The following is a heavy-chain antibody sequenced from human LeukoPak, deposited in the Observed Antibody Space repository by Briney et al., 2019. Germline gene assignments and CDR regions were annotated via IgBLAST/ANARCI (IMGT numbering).Heavy chain of an antibody. Sequence: SETLSLTCTVSGGSISSSSYYWGWIRQPPGTGLEWIGSIYYSGSTYYNPSLKSRVTISVDTSKNQFSLKLSSVTAADTAVYYCARWTSGSWGYYFDYWGQGTLVTVSS. CDR1: GGSISSSSYY. CDR3: ARWTSGSWGYYFDY. J-gene: IGHJ4*02. V-gene: IGHV4-39*07. CDR2: IYYSGST. D-gene: IGHD3-10*01.